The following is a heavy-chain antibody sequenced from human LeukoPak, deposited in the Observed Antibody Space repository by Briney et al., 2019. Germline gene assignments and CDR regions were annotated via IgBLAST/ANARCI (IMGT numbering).Heavy chain of an antibody. Sequence: SVKVSCKASGGTFSSYAISWVRQAPGQGLEWMGGIIPIFGTANYAQKFQGRVTITADESTSTAYMELSRLRSDDTAVYYCTRDHCTGINCYEYNYNGMDVWGQGTTVTVSS. CDR2: IIPIFGTA. V-gene: IGHV1-69*13. CDR1: GGTFSSYA. CDR3: TRDHCTGINCYEYNYNGMDV. D-gene: IGHD2-2*01. J-gene: IGHJ6*02.